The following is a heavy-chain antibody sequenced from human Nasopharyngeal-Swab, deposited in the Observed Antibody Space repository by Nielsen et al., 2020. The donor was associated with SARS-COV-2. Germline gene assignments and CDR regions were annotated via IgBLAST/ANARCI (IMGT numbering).Heavy chain of an antibody. CDR1: GFTFSSYA. CDR2: ISGSGGST. Sequence: GESLKISCAASGFTFSSYAMSWVRQAPGKGLEWVSAISGSGGSTYYADSVKGRFTISRDNSKNTLYLQMNSLRAEDTAVYYCAKVGDWGNAFDIWGQGTMVTVSS. J-gene: IGHJ3*02. D-gene: IGHD3-16*01. CDR3: AKVGDWGNAFDI. V-gene: IGHV3-23*01.